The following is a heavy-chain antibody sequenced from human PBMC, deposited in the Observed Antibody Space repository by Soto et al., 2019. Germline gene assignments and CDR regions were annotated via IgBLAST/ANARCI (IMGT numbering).Heavy chain of an antibody. D-gene: IGHD3-10*01. CDR2: IIPLLGTT. CDR3: AAELGFGKLSVV. V-gene: IGHV1-69*01. Sequence: QVQVVQSGVEVRRPGSSVKVSCKASGDTFKNCVISWVRQAPGQGLEWMGGIIPLLGTTDFAQRFQGRLTITMDESTTTAYMELSRLRSEDTATYYCAAELGFGKLSVVWGQGTTVIVSS. CDR1: GDTFKNCV. J-gene: IGHJ6*02.